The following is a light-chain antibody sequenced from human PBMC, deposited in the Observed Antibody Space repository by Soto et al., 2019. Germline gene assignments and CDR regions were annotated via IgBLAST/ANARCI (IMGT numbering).Light chain of an antibody. CDR2: DVS. CDR3: QHLSNRALP. CDR1: QSVTSC. J-gene: IGKJ4*01. Sequence: EIVLTQSPVTLSLSPGERATLSCRASQSVTSCLAWYQQIPGQAPRLLIYDVSNRAPGIPARFSGSGSGTDFHLTICSREPEDFAVYYRQHLSNRALPFVAGTKAEIK. V-gene: IGKV3-11*01.